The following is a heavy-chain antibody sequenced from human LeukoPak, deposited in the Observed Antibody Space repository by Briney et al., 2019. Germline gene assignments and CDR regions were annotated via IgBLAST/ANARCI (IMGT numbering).Heavy chain of an antibody. J-gene: IGHJ4*02. CDR3: ARVPLRGYSYGPPLD. CDR1: GYTFTSYG. D-gene: IGHD5-18*01. V-gene: IGHV1-18*01. Sequence: ASVKVSCKASGYTFTSYGISWVRQAPAQGLEWMGWISAYNGNTNYAQKLQGRVTMTTDTSTSTAYMELRSLRSDDTAVYYCARVPLRGYSYGPPLDWGQGTLVTVSS. CDR2: ISAYNGNT.